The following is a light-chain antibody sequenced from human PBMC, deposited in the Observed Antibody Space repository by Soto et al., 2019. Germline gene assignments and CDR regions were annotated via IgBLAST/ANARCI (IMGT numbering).Light chain of an antibody. CDR3: GTWDSSLSVYV. Sequence: QSVLTQPPSVSAAPGQKVTISCSVGSSNIGNNYVSWYQHLPGTAPKLLIFDSDERPSGIPDRFSGSKSGTSATLGITGLQTGDEADYYCGTWDSSLSVYVFGTGTKVTVL. J-gene: IGLJ1*01. CDR1: SSNIGNNY. CDR2: DSD. V-gene: IGLV1-51*01.